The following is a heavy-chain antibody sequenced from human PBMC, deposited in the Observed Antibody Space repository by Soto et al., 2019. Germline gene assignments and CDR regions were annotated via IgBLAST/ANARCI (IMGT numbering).Heavy chain of an antibody. V-gene: IGHV1-69*06. D-gene: IGHD2-2*01. J-gene: IGHJ5*02. CDR3: ARDPIYCSSTSCSGLNWFDP. Sequence: ASVKVSCKASGGTFSSYATSWVRQAPGQGLEWMGGIIPIFGTANYAQKFQGRVTITADKSTSTAYMELSSLRSEDTAVYYCARDPIYCSSTSCSGLNWFDPWGQGTLVTVSS. CDR1: GGTFSSYA. CDR2: IIPIFGTA.